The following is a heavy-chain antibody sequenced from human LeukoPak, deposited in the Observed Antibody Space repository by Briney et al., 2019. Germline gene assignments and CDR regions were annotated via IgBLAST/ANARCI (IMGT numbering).Heavy chain of an antibody. CDR2: INSDGSST. Sequence: GGSLRLSCAASGFTFSSYAMSWVRQAPGKGLEWVSRINSDGSSTSYADSVKGRFTISRDNAKNTLYLQMNSLRAEDTAVYYCAKSELGYNYHYMDVWGKGTTVTISS. D-gene: IGHD3-10*01. CDR1: GFTFSSYA. CDR3: AKSELGYNYHYMDV. J-gene: IGHJ6*03. V-gene: IGHV3-74*01.